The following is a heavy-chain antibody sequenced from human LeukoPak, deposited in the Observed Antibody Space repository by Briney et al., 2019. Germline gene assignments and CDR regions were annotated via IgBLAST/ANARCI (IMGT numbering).Heavy chain of an antibody. J-gene: IGHJ4*02. D-gene: IGHD3-9*01. CDR3: ARGKRSYDILTGYYKAPPDY. CDR2: IYYSGST. V-gene: IGHV4-30-4*08. CDR1: GGSISSGDYY. Sequence: PSETLSLTCTVSGGSISSGDYYWSWIRQPPGKGLEWVGYIYYSGSTYYNPSLKRRVTISVDTSKNPFSLKLSSVTAAHTAVYYCARGKRSYDILTGYYKAPPDYWGQGTLVTVSS.